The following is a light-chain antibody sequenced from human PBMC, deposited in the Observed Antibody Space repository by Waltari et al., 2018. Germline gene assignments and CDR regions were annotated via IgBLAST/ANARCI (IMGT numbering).Light chain of an antibody. Sequence: QSALTQPPPASGSPGQSVILSCTGTSSDIVGYHSVSWYQQPPVNAPKVLIYEVNKRPSGVPDRFSGSKSGNTASLTVSGLQADDEADYYCSSYGGNRNEVFGGGTKLTVL. V-gene: IGLV2-8*01. CDR1: SSDIVGYHS. CDR3: SSYGGNRNEV. CDR2: EVN. J-gene: IGLJ3*02.